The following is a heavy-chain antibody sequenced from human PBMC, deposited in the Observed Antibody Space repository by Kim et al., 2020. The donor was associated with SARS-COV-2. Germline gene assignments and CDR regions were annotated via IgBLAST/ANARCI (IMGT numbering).Heavy chain of an antibody. J-gene: IGHJ4*02. CDR2: ISGSDGST. CDR3: ATTLGPIAARLDY. D-gene: IGHD6-6*01. CDR1: GITFSSNA. Sequence: GGSLRLSCAASGITFSSNAMSWVRQAPGKGLEWVSSISGSDGSTYYADSVKGRFTISRDNSKNTVYLQMNSLRAEDTAVYYCATTLGPIAARLDYWGRGTLVTVSS. V-gene: IGHV3-23*01.